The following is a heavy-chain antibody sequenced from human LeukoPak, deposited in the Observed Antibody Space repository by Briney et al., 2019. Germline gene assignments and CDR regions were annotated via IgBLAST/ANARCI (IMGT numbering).Heavy chain of an antibody. V-gene: IGHV5-51*01. CDR3: ARGPWGSSTSWDPGAFDI. D-gene: IGHD2-2*01. CDR1: GYSFTSYW. J-gene: IGHJ3*02. Sequence: GESLQISCKGSGYSFTSYWIGWVRQMPGKGLEWMGIIYPGDSDTRYSPSFQGQVTISADKSISTAYLQWSSLKASDTAMYYCARGPWGSSTSWDPGAFDIWGQGTMVTVSS. CDR2: IYPGDSDT.